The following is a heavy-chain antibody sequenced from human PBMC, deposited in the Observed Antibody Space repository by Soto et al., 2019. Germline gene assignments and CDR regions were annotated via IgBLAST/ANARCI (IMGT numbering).Heavy chain of an antibody. V-gene: IGHV1-58*01. Sequence: QMQLVQSGPEVKKPGTSVKVSCKASGFTFTSSAVQWVRQARGQRLEWIGWIVVGSGNTNYAQKFQERVTITRDMSTSTAYMELSSLRSEDTAVYYCAVPGGDGSYWGYGMDVWGQGTTVTVSS. CDR1: GFTFTSSA. D-gene: IGHD1-26*01. CDR3: AVPGGDGSYWGYGMDV. J-gene: IGHJ6*02. CDR2: IVVGSGNT.